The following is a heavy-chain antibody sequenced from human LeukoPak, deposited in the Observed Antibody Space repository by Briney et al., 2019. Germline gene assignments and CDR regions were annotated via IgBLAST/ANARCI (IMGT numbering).Heavy chain of an antibody. CDR2: MGAADTT. J-gene: IGHJ6*03. CDR3: ARAHSYCSSTSCHGYYYYYMDV. V-gene: IGHV3-13*01. D-gene: IGHD2-2*01. Sequence: GGSLRLSCAASGFTFSSYDIHWVRQAPGQGLEWVSGMGAADTTYNQGSVKGQFTISTEKAKNCFYFQLNSSRAGDTAVYYCARAHSYCSSTSCHGYYYYYMDVWGKGTTVTVSS. CDR1: GFTFSSYD.